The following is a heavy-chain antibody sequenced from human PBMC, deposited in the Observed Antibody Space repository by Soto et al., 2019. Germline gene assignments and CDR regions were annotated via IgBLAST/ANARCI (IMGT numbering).Heavy chain of an antibody. CDR3: ARLPYEDYMDV. D-gene: IGHD3-3*01. J-gene: IGHJ6*03. CDR2: IYYSGST. CDR1: GGSISSSSYY. Sequence: SETLSLTCTVSGGSISSSSYYWGWIRQPPGKGLEWIGSIYYSGSTYYNPSLKSRVTISVDTSKNQFSLKLSSVTAADTAVYYCARLPYEDYMDVWGKGTTVTVSS. V-gene: IGHV4-39*01.